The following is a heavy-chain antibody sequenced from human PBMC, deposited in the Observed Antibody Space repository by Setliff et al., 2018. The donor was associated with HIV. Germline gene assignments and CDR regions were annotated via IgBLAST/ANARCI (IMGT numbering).Heavy chain of an antibody. V-gene: IGHV1-2*02. Sequence: ASVKVSCKASGYTFTGYYMHWVRQAPGQGPEWMGWINPNSGGTNYAQKFQGRVTMTRDTSISTAYMELSRLRSDDTAVYYCARRRPTVTNLFDYWGQGTLVTVSS. J-gene: IGHJ4*02. CDR2: INPNSGGT. CDR1: GYTFTGYY. D-gene: IGHD4-4*01. CDR3: ARRRPTVTNLFDY.